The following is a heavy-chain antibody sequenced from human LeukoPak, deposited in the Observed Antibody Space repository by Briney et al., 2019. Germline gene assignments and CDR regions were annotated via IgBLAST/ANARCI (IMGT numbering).Heavy chain of an antibody. D-gene: IGHD6-19*01. Sequence: GGSLRLSCAASGFTFSSYAMSWVRQAPGKGLEWVAVTWSAGGNTYVDSVKGRFTVSRDNFRKTLYLQMNSLRGEDTAVYYCARENSVAATRSFDFWGQGTMVAVSS. CDR1: GFTFSSYA. V-gene: IGHV3-33*08. J-gene: IGHJ3*01. CDR3: ARENSVAATRSFDF. CDR2: TWSAGGN.